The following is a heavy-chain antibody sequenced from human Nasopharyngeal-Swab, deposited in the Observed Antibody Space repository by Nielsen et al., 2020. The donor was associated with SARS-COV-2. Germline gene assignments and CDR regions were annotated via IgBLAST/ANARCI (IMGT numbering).Heavy chain of an antibody. CDR2: IYYSGST. D-gene: IGHD3-16*01. CDR3: ARRVARVPRHEGDYYYGMDV. Sequence: WIRQPPGKGLEWIGSIYYSGSTYYNPSLKSRVTISVDTSKNQFSLKLSSVTAADTAVYYYARRVARVPRHEGDYYYGMDVWGQGTTVTVSS. V-gene: IGHV4-39*01. J-gene: IGHJ6*02.